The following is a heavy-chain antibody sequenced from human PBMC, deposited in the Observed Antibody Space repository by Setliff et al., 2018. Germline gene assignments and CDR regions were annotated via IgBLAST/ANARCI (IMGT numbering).Heavy chain of an antibody. CDR2: TYHSGYT. J-gene: IGHJ3*02. CDR1: GGSISPYY. Sequence: LSLTCTVSGGSISPYYWSWIRQPPGKGLEWIGYTYHSGYTSYNPSLKSRVTLSVDTSKNKLSLRLTSVTAADTALYYCARGLHDTSDDYYVGAFDMWGLGTKVTVSS. D-gene: IGHD3-22*01. V-gene: IGHV4-59*01. CDR3: ARGLHDTSDDYYVGAFDM.